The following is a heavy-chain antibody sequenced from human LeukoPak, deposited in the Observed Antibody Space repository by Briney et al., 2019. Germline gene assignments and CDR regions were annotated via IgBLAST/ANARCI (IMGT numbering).Heavy chain of an antibody. V-gene: IGHV3-48*04. CDR2: ISGSGGTI. J-gene: IGHJ4*02. CDR1: GFTFSSYS. Sequence: PGGSLRLSCAASGFTFSSYSMNWVRQAPGKGLEWVSYISGSGGTIYYADSVKGRFTISRDNAKNSLYLQMNSLRAEDTAVYYCARDPGGYYFDYWGQGTLVTVSS. D-gene: IGHD3-16*01. CDR3: ARDPGGYYFDY.